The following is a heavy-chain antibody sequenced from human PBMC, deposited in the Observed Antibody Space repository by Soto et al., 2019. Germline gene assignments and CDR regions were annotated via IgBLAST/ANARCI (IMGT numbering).Heavy chain of an antibody. V-gene: IGHV4-61*01. D-gene: IGHD5-18*01. CDR3: ARALPRSSGYSYGALDY. CDR2: IYYSGST. J-gene: IGHJ4*02. Sequence: SETLALTCTVSGDSVTSGNYYWSWIRQPPGKGLEWIGHIYYSGSTNYSPSLKSRVTISLDTPNNQFSLKVTSVTAADTAVYYCARALPRSSGYSYGALDYWGQGTQVTVS. CDR1: GDSVTSGNYY.